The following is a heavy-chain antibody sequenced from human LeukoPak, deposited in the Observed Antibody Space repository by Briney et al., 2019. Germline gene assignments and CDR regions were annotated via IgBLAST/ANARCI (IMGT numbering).Heavy chain of an antibody. Sequence: SETLSLTCSVSGASISSYYWSWIRQPPGKELEWIGYIYYSGSTNYNPFLKSRVTISVDTSKNQFSLKLSSVTAADTAVYYCAVLRGYSYGSYFDYWGQGTLVTVSS. D-gene: IGHD5-18*01. J-gene: IGHJ4*02. CDR2: IYYSGST. V-gene: IGHV4-59*01. CDR1: GASISSYY. CDR3: AVLRGYSYGSYFDY.